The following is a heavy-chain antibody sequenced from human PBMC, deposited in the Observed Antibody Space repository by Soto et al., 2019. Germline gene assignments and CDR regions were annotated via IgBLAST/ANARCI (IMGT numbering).Heavy chain of an antibody. CDR1: GGSFSGYY. V-gene: IGHV4-34*01. CDR2: INHSGST. D-gene: IGHD2-8*01. CDR3: ARGPIVLMVLHNWFDP. J-gene: IGHJ5*02. Sequence: SETLSLTCAVYGGSFSGYYWSWIRQPPGKGLEWIGEINHSGSTNYNPSLKSRVTISVDTSKNQFSLKLSSVTAADTALYYCARGPIVLMVLHNWFDPWGQGTLVTVSS.